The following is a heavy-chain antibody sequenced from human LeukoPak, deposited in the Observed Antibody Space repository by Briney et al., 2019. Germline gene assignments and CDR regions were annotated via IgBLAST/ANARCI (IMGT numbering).Heavy chain of an antibody. D-gene: IGHD5-12*01. CDR1: GFTLSSYA. CDR3: ARVLAYGYDYPFDY. J-gene: IGHJ4*02. CDR2: ISGGGGNT. V-gene: IGHV3-23*01. Sequence: GGSLRLSCAASGFTLSSYAMSWVRQAPGKGLEWVSPISGGGGNTFYADSMKGRFTVSRDNSKKTLYLQMNSLRTEDTAVYYCARVLAYGYDYPFDYWGQGTLVTVSS.